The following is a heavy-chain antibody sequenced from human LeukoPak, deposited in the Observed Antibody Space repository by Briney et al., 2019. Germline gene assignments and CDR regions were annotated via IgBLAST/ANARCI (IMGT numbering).Heavy chain of an antibody. D-gene: IGHD2-8*01. J-gene: IGHJ5*02. Sequence: GASVKVSCKASGYIFTSYGISWVRQAPGQGLEWMGWINTYNGNTKYAQKVQGRVTMTTDTSTSTAYMEVRTLRSDDTAVYYCARDLVHHRLLATNSNWFDPWGQGTLVTVSS. CDR1: GYIFTSYG. CDR3: ARDLVHHRLLATNSNWFDP. CDR2: INTYNGNT. V-gene: IGHV1-18*01.